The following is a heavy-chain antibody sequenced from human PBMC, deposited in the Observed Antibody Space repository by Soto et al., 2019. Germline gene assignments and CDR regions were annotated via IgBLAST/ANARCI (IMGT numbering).Heavy chain of an antibody. CDR3: ARDVRDGYGHYFDY. V-gene: IGHV1-69*13. CDR2: IIPIFGTA. Sequence: SVKVSCKASGGTFSSYAISWVRQAPGQGLEWMGGIIPIFGTANYAQKFQGRVTITADESTSTAYMELSSLRSEDTAVYYCARDVRDGYGHYFDYWGQGTLVTVPQ. D-gene: IGHD5-12*01. J-gene: IGHJ4*02. CDR1: GGTFSSYA.